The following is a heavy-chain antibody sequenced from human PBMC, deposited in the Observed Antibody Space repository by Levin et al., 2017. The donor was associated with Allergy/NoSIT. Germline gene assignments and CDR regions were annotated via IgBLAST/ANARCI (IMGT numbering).Heavy chain of an antibody. J-gene: IGHJ4*02. Sequence: GASVKVSCKGSGYSFPMYWIGWVRQMPGKGLEWMGIIYPGDSDTRYSPSLQGQVTISADKSDSTAYLQWNSLKASDTAMYYCARHPIVGSIKSYFDYWGQGTLVTVSS. CDR1: GYSFPMYW. V-gene: IGHV5-51*01. CDR2: IYPGDSDT. D-gene: IGHD1-26*01. CDR3: ARHPIVGSIKSYFDY.